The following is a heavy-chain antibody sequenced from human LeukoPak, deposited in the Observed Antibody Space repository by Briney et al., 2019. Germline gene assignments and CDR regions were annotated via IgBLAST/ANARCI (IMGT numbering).Heavy chain of an antibody. CDR3: AKGMTTVTIDAFDI. V-gene: IGHV3-23*01. D-gene: IGHD4-17*01. J-gene: IGHJ3*02. Sequence: GGSLRLSCAASGFTFTTYAMNWVHQAPGKGLEWVAGISGSAGNTYYADSVKGRFTISRDTSKNTLYLQMNSLRAEDTAVYYCAKGMTTVTIDAFDIWGQGTMVTVSS. CDR2: ISGSAGNT. CDR1: GFTFTTYA.